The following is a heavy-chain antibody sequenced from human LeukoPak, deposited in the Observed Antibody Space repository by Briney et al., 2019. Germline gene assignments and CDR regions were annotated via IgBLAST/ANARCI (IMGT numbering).Heavy chain of an antibody. Sequence: SETLSLTCTVSGGSISSSSYYWGWIRQPPGKGLEWIGSIYYSGSTYYNPSLKSRVTISVDTSKNQFSLKLSSVTAADTAVYYCARSNGQLYYYYMDVWGKGTTVTVSS. V-gene: IGHV4-39*07. CDR1: GGSISSSSYY. CDR2: IYYSGST. J-gene: IGHJ6*03. CDR3: ARSNGQLYYYYMDV. D-gene: IGHD5-18*01.